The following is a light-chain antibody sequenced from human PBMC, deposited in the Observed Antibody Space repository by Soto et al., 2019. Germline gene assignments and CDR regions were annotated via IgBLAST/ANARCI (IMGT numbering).Light chain of an antibody. CDR1: SSNIGNNY. CDR2: DNY. CDR3: ATWDSSLSAVV. J-gene: IGLJ2*01. Sequence: QSVLTQPPSVSATPGQKVTISCSGSSSNIGNNYVSWYQQFPGAAPKLLIYDNYWRPSGIPDRFSASKSGTSATLGITGLQTGDEAEYYCATWDSSLSAVVVGGGTKLTVL. V-gene: IGLV1-51*01.